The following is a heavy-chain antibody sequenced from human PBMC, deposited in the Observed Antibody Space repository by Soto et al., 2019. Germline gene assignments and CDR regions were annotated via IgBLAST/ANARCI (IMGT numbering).Heavy chain of an antibody. CDR1: GASMSGSY. CDR2: IYNSGSS. CDR3: ARDDCWGCRILDS. J-gene: IGHJ5*01. D-gene: IGHD3-16*01. V-gene: IGHV4-4*07. Sequence: QVQLQESGPGLVKPSETLSLTCTVSGASMSGSYWRWIRQPAGKGLEWIGRIYNSGSSTYNPSLKSRATIAVDTHKSQFPLKLCSVTAADRAIYYCARDDCWGCRILDSWGQGILVTVSS.